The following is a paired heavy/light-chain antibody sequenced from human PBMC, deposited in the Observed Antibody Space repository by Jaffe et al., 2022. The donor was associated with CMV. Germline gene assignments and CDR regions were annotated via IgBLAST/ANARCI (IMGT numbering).Heavy chain of an antibody. Sequence: EVQLVESGGGLVKPGGSLRLSCAASGFTISSYNMNWVRQAPGKGLEWVSSISTGSNYIYYADSVKGRFTISRDNAKNSLYLQMNSLRAEDTAVYYCARDFIKVEVAAIDFWGPGTPVTVSS. CDR1: GFTISSYN. CDR2: ISTGSNYI. D-gene: IGHD2-15*01. V-gene: IGHV3-21*06. J-gene: IGHJ4*02. CDR3: ARDFIKVEVAAIDF.
Light chain of an antibody. CDR2: ENY. V-gene: IGLV1-51*02. J-gene: IGLJ3*02. Sequence: QSVLTQPPSVSAAPGQRVTISCSGSSSNIGNNYVSWYQHLPGTAPRLLIYENYNRPSGIPDRFSGSKSGASATLDITGLQTGDEADYYCGTWDTRLSAKVFGTGTKLTVL. CDR3: GTWDTRLSAKV. CDR1: SSNIGNNY.